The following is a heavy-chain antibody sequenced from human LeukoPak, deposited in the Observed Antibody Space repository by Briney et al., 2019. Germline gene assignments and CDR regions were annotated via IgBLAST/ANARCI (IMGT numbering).Heavy chain of an antibody. J-gene: IGHJ4*02. Sequence: GGSLRLPCAASGFTFSNYEMNWVRQAPGMGLEWVSYITSSGPTAFYADSVKGRFNISRDNAQNSLFLQMNNLTAEDTAIYYCARLGFCSDGSCYSLDYWGQGILVTVYS. D-gene: IGHD2-15*01. CDR3: ARLGFCSDGSCYSLDY. CDR1: GFTFSNYE. CDR2: ITSSGPTA. V-gene: IGHV3-48*03.